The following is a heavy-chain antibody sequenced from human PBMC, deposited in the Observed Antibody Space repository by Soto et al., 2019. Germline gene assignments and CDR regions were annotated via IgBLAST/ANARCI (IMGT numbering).Heavy chain of an antibody. CDR1: GGTFSSYA. J-gene: IGHJ6*02. CDR2: IIPIFGTA. CDR3: ARDGGGPYCSSTSCYGMDV. D-gene: IGHD2-2*01. V-gene: IGHV1-69*01. Sequence: QVQLVQSGAEVKKPGSSVKVSCKASGGTFSSYAISWVRQAPGQGLEWMGGIIPIFGTANYAQKFQGRVTITADESTSPAYMELSSLRSEDTAVYYCARDGGGPYCSSTSCYGMDVWGQGTTVTVSS.